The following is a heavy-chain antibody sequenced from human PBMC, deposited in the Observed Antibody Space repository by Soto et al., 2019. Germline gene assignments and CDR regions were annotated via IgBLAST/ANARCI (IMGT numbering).Heavy chain of an antibody. D-gene: IGHD2-15*01. Sequence: QVQLVQSGAEVKKPGASVKVSCKASGYTFTSYGISWVRQAPGQGLEWMGWISAYNGNTNYAQKLQGRVTMTTDTSTSTAYMELRSLRSDDTAVYYCVRDRRTNCSGGSCYSGWFDPWGQGTLVTVSS. CDR2: ISAYNGNT. J-gene: IGHJ5*02. CDR3: VRDRRTNCSGGSCYSGWFDP. CDR1: GYTFTSYG. V-gene: IGHV1-18*01.